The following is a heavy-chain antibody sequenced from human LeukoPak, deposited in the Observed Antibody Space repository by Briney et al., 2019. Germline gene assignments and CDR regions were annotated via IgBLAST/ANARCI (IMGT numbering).Heavy chain of an antibody. CDR3: ARAGPLGDYFDY. CDR2: INPNSGGT. CDR1: GYTFTRYY. D-gene: IGHD3-16*01. Sequence: ASVKVSCKASGYTFTRYYMHWVRQAPGQGLEWMGWINPNSGGTNYAQKFQGRVTMTRDTSISTAYMELSRLRSDDTAVYYCARAGPLGDYFDYWGQGTLVTVSS. J-gene: IGHJ4*02. V-gene: IGHV1-2*02.